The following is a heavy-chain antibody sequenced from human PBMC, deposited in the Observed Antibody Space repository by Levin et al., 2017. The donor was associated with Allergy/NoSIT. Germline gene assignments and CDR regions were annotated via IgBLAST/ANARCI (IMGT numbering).Heavy chain of an antibody. CDR1: GFTFSSYA. CDR3: AKGRVFLSGNYYFDY. Sequence: TGGSLRLSCAASGFTFSSYAMSWVRQAPGKGLEWVSAISGSGGSTYYADSVKGRFTISRDNSKNTLYLQMNSLRAEDTAVYYCAKGRVFLSGNYYFDYWGQGTLVTVSS. V-gene: IGHV3-23*01. CDR2: ISGSGGST. D-gene: IGHD4-23*01. J-gene: IGHJ4*02.